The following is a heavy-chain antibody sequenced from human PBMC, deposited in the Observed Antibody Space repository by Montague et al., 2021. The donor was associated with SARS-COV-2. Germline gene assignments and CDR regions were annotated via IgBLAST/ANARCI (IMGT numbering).Heavy chain of an antibody. Sequence: SETLSLTCTVSGGSISNYYWSWIRQPPGKGLEWIGYIYYSGSTNYNPSLKSRVTISLDTSKNQFSLKLNSVTAADTAVYYCARGRHGPDAFDLWGQGTMVTVSS. CDR1: GGSISNYY. CDR3: ARGRHGPDAFDL. J-gene: IGHJ3*01. D-gene: IGHD2-8*01. V-gene: IGHV4-59*01. CDR2: IYYSGST.